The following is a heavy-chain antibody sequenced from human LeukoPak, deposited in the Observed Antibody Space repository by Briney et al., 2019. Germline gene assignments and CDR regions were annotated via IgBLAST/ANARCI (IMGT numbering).Heavy chain of an antibody. V-gene: IGHV1-58*02. CDR1: GFTFTSSA. D-gene: IGHD6-6*01. Sequence: SVKVSCKASGFTFTSSAMQWVRQARGQRLEWIGWIVVGSGNTNYAQKFQGRVTMTRDMSTSTVYMELSSLRSEDTAVYYCARDLTSMAAGSYYYYYYMDVWGKGTTVTVSS. J-gene: IGHJ6*03. CDR2: IVVGSGNT. CDR3: ARDLTSMAAGSYYYYYYMDV.